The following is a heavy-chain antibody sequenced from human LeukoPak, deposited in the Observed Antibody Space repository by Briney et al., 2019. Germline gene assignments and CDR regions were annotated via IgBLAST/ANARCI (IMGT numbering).Heavy chain of an antibody. CDR3: ARVSGSYRRLYYFDY. CDR1: GFTFSSYA. CDR2: ISGSGGST. J-gene: IGHJ4*02. V-gene: IGHV3-23*01. D-gene: IGHD1-26*01. Sequence: GGSLRLSCAASGFTFSSYAMSWVRQAPGKGLEWVSAISGSGGSTYYADSVKGRFTISRDNSKNTLYLQMNSLRAEDTAVYYCARVSGSYRRLYYFDYWGQGTLVTVSS.